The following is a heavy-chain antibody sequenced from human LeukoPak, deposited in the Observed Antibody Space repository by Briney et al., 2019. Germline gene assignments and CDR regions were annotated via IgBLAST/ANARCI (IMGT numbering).Heavy chain of an antibody. J-gene: IGHJ4*02. Sequence: GGSLRLSCAASGFTFSSYGMHWVRQAPGKGLEWVSVISYDGSNKYYADSVKGRFTISRDNSKNTLYLQMNSLRAEDTAVYYCAKDGPDYGDYGPFDYWGQGTLVTV. CDR2: ISYDGSNK. CDR3: AKDGPDYGDYGPFDY. CDR1: GFTFSSYG. D-gene: IGHD4-17*01. V-gene: IGHV3-30*18.